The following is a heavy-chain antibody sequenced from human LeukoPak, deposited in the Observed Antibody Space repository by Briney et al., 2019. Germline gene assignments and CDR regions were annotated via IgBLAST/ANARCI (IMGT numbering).Heavy chain of an antibody. J-gene: IGHJ4*02. CDR2: ISGSGGST. CDR1: GFTISSYA. Sequence: GGSLSLSCAASGFTISSYAMSWGRQAQAKGLGWVSAISGSGGSTYYADSVKGRFTIPSDNSKNTLYLQMNSLRAEDTAVYYCAKSWGEYYDYVWAGDYWGQGTLVTVSS. D-gene: IGHD3-16*01. CDR3: AKSWGEYYDYVWAGDY. V-gene: IGHV3-23*01.